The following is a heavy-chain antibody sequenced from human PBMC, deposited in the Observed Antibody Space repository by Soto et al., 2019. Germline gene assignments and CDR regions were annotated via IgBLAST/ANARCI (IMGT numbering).Heavy chain of an antibody. D-gene: IGHD3-10*01. CDR1: GFTLSTYG. CDR3: ARDWDSMVRGGILGY. V-gene: IGHV3-33*01. Sequence: QVHLVESGGGVVQPGRSLRLSCAASGFTLSTYGMHWVRQAPGKGLEWVAVMWYDGSNKYYADSVKGRFTISRDSSKNTLYLQMNSLRVEDTAVYYCARDWDSMVRGGILGYWGQGTLVTVSS. J-gene: IGHJ4*02. CDR2: MWYDGSNK.